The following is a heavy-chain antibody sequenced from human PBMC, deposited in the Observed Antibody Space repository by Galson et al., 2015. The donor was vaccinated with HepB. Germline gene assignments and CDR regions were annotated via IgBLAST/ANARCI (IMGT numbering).Heavy chain of an antibody. J-gene: IGHJ6*02. CDR1: GGTFSSYA. CDR3: ARGGRITGTISYCYYGMDV. Sequence: SVKVSCKASGGTFSSYAISWVRQAPGQGLEWMGGIIPIFGTANYAQKFQGRVTITADKSTSTAYMELSSLRSEDTAVYYCARGGRITGTISYCYYGMDVWGQGTTVTVSS. V-gene: IGHV1-69*06. CDR2: IIPIFGTA. D-gene: IGHD1-7*01.